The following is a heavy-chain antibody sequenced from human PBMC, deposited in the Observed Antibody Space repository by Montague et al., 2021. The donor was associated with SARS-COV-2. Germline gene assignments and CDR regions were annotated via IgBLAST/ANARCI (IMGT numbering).Heavy chain of an antibody. CDR1: GGSFSGYY. J-gene: IGHJ6*03. Sequence: SETLSLTCAVYGGSFSGYYWSWIRQPPGKGLEWIGEINHSGSTNYNPSLKSRVTIPVDTSKNQFSLKLSSVTAADTAVYYCARERGYSYGHTYYYYYYMDVWGKGTMVTVSS. D-gene: IGHD5-18*01. CDR2: INHSGST. V-gene: IGHV4-34*01. CDR3: ARERGYSYGHTYYYYYYMDV.